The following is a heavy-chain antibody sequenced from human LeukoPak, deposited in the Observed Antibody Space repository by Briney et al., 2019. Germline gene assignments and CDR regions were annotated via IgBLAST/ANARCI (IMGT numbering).Heavy chain of an antibody. CDR1: RFTVSRNY. J-gene: IGHJ4*02. Sequence: QCGGSLRLSCAASRFTVSRNYISWVRHAPGQGLEWDSNIYRGGSTYYADSVKGRFTISRDNSKNTLYLQMNSLRVEDTAMYYCAKEAQDCRGRGCYSSYFDFWGQGSLVTVSS. CDR2: IYRGGST. CDR3: AKEAQDCRGRGCYSSYFDF. D-gene: IGHD2-15*01. V-gene: IGHV3-53*05.